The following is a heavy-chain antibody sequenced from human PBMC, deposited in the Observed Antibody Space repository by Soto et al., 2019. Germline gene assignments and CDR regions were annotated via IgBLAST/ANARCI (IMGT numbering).Heavy chain of an antibody. V-gene: IGHV3-23*01. D-gene: IGHD5-18*01. J-gene: IGHJ4*02. Sequence: GGSLRLSCAASGFTFSSYAMSWVRQAPGKGLEWVSSITSTGDRAYYADSVRGRFTVSRDNSKNTLYLQMNSLRAEDTAVYYCAKYYMVTRSPFDYWGQGTLVTVSS. CDR3: AKYYMVTRSPFDY. CDR2: ITSTGDRA. CDR1: GFTFSSYA.